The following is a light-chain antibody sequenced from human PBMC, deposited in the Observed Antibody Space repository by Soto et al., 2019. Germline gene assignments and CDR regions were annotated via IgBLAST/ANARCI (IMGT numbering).Light chain of an antibody. CDR1: QSVSSN. CDR2: GAS. CDR3: QQYNNWPPGT. J-gene: IGKJ1*01. Sequence: EIVMTQSPVTLSVSPGERATLSCRASQSVSSNLAWYQQKPDQAPRLLIYGASTRATGIPARFSGSGSGTEFTLTISSLQSEDFAVYYCQQYNNWPPGTFGQGTKV. V-gene: IGKV3-15*01.